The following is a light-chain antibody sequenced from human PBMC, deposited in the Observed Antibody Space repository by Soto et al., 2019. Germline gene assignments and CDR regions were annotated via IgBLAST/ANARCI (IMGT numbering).Light chain of an antibody. CDR1: QSVSSK. CDR2: GAS. V-gene: IGKV3-15*01. J-gene: IGKJ1*01. CDR3: QQSSTWLWT. Sequence: EIMMTQSPATLSVSPGERATLSCRASQSVSSKLAWYQQKPGQGPRLLIYGASTRATGIPARYSGRGSGTEFTRSSSSLQSEDFSVYYCQQSSTWLWTFGQGTKVGIK.